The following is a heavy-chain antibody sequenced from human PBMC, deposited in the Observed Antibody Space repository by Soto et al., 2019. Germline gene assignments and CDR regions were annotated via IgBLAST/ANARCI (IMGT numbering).Heavy chain of an antibody. CDR1: GFTFTNYA. Sequence: EVQLLESGGDLVQPGGSLRLSCVASGFTFTNYAMSWVRQAPGKGLEWVSSVSGSGGSTYYPDSVKGRFTISRDSSKNTVYLQMNSLRADDTAVYYCAKDLEGSGYDSRNDYWGQGTLVTVSS. CDR2: VSGSGGST. J-gene: IGHJ4*02. V-gene: IGHV3-23*01. CDR3: AKDLEGSGYDSRNDY. D-gene: IGHD5-12*01.